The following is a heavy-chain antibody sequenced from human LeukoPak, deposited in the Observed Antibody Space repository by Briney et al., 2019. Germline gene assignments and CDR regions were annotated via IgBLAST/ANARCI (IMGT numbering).Heavy chain of an antibody. V-gene: IGHV3-30*18. Sequence: PGGSLRLSCAASGFTFSSCGMHWVRQAPGKGLEWVAVISYDGSNKYYADSVKGRFTIPRDNSKNTLYLQMNSLRAEDTAVYYCAKRANLGVWGQGTLVTVSS. CDR2: ISYDGSNK. CDR1: GFTFSSCG. J-gene: IGHJ4*02. D-gene: IGHD1-7*01. CDR3: AKRANLGV.